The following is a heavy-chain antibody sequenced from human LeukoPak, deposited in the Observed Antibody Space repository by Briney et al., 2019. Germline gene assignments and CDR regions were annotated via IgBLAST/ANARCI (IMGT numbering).Heavy chain of an antibody. D-gene: IGHD1-26*01. CDR2: MNPNSGNT. V-gene: IGHV1-8*01. J-gene: IGHJ4*02. Sequence: ASVKVSCKASGYTFTSYDINWVRQATGQGLEWMGWMNPNSGNTGYAQKLQGRVTMTTDTSTSTAYMELRSLRSDDTAVYYCARSPQWELLLFDYWGQGTLVTVSS. CDR3: ARSPQWELLLFDY. CDR1: GYTFTSYD.